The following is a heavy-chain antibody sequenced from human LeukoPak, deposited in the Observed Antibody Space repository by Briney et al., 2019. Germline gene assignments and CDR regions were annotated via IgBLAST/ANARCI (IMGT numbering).Heavy chain of an antibody. CDR3: ARRRGRNHANFDY. Sequence: SETLSLTCAVYGGSFSGYYWSWIRQPPGKGLEWIGEINHSGSTNYNPSLKSRVTISVDTSKNQFSLKLSSVTAADTAVYYCARRRGRNHANFDYWGQGTLVTVSS. V-gene: IGHV4-34*01. D-gene: IGHD2/OR15-2a*01. CDR2: INHSGST. J-gene: IGHJ4*02. CDR1: GGSFSGYY.